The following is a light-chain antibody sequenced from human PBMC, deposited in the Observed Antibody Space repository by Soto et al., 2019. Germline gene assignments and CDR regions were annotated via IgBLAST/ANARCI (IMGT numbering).Light chain of an antibody. CDR1: QSVSSSY. CDR2: GAS. CDR3: QQYGSSPPIT. Sequence: EIVMTHSPATLSVSPGERATLSCRASQSVSSSYLAWYQQKPGQAPRLLIYGASSRATGIPDRFSGSGSGTDFTLTISRLEPEDSAVYYCQQYGSSPPITFGQGTRLEIK. J-gene: IGKJ5*01. V-gene: IGKV3-20*01.